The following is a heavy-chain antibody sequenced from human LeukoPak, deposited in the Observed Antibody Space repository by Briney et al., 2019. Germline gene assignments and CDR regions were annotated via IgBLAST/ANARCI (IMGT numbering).Heavy chain of an antibody. Sequence: ASVKVSCKASGYTFTSYDINWVRQATGQGLEWMGWMNPNSGNTGYAQKFQGRVTITRDTSASTAYMELSSLRSEDTAVYYCARGGSEAAAGDYWGQGTLVTVSS. J-gene: IGHJ4*02. CDR2: MNPNSGNT. CDR1: GYTFTSYD. D-gene: IGHD6-13*01. CDR3: ARGGSEAAAGDY. V-gene: IGHV1-8*01.